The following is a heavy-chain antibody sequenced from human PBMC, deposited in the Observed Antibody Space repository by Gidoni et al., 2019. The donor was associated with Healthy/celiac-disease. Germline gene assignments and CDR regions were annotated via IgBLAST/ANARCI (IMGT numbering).Heavy chain of an antibody. Sequence: QLQLQESGPGLVKPSETLSLTCTVSGGSISSSSYYWGWIRQPPGKGLEWIGSIYYSGSTYYNPSLKSRVTISVDTSKNQFSLKLSSVTAADTAVYYCASIPEGTANSIPFDYWGQGTLVTVSS. CDR1: GGSISSSSYY. D-gene: IGHD2-2*02. J-gene: IGHJ4*02. V-gene: IGHV4-39*01. CDR2: IYYSGST. CDR3: ASIPEGTANSIPFDY.